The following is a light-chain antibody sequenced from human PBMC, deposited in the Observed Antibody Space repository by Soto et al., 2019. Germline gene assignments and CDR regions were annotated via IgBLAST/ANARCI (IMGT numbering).Light chain of an antibody. J-gene: IGLJ1*01. CDR2: QDS. Sequence: SYELTQPPSVSVSPGQTASITCSGVKLGDKYACWYQQKPGQSPVLVIYQDSKRPSGIPERFSGSNSGNTATLTISGTQAMDEADYYCQAWDSSTSFILFGTGTKVTVL. CDR1: KLGDKY. V-gene: IGLV3-1*01. CDR3: QAWDSSTSFIL.